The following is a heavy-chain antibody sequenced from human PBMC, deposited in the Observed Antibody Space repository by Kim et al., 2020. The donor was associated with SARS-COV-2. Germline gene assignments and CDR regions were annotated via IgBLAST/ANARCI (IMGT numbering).Heavy chain of an antibody. J-gene: IGHJ2*01. CDR1: GGSISSYY. D-gene: IGHD6-19*01. CDR3: ARHGSLEQWLVNEGYFDL. CDR2: IYYSGST. V-gene: IGHV4-59*08. Sequence: SETLSLTCTVSGGSISSYYWSWIRQPPGKGLEWIGYIYYSGSTNYNPSLKSRVTISVDTSKNQFSLKLSSVTAADTAVYYCARHGSLEQWLVNEGYFDLWGRGTLVTVSS.